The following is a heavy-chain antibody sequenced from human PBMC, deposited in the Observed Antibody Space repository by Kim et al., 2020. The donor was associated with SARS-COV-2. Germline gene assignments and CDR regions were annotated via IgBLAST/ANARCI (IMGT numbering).Heavy chain of an antibody. J-gene: IGHJ4*02. CDR3: AREHVWGSYRYTGSYFDY. CDR2: ISAYNGNT. D-gene: IGHD3-16*02. CDR1: GYTFTSYG. Sequence: ASVKVSCKASGYTFTSYGLSWVRQAPGQGLEWMGWISAYNGNTNYAQKLQGRVTMTTDTSTTTAYMELRSLRSDDTAVYYCAREHVWGSYRYTGSYFDYWGQGTLVTVSS. V-gene: IGHV1-18*01.